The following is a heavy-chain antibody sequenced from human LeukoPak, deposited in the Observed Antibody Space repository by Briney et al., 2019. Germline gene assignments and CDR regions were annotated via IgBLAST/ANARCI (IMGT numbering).Heavy chain of an antibody. Sequence: GGSLRLSCAASGFTFNSYAMSWVRQAPGKGLEWVSAISGSGGSTYYTDSVKGRSTISRDNSKNTLYLQMNSLRAEDTAVYYCAKDALEGDTYYFDYWGQGTLVTVSS. J-gene: IGHJ4*02. CDR1: GFTFNSYA. D-gene: IGHD1-26*01. CDR3: AKDALEGDTYYFDY. V-gene: IGHV3-23*01. CDR2: ISGSGGST.